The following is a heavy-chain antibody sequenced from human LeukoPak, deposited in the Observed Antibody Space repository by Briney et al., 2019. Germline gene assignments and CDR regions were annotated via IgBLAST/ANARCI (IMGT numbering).Heavy chain of an antibody. Sequence: SSETLSLTCSVSGGSLTSYSWSWIRQPPGKGLEWIGYIYYRGTTNFNPSLKSRVTMSVDTSKKQFSLKLRSVTAADTAVYFCAREVIEDWFDPWGQGTLVTVSS. D-gene: IGHD2/OR15-2a*01. J-gene: IGHJ5*02. CDR2: IYYRGTT. CDR3: AREVIEDWFDP. CDR1: GGSLTSYS. V-gene: IGHV4-59*12.